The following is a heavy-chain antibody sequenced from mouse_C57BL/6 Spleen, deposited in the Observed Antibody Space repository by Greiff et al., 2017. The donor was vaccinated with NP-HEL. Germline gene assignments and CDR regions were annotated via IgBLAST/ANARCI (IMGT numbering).Heavy chain of an antibody. J-gene: IGHJ1*03. CDR3: ARGGSSYEYFDV. V-gene: IGHV1-52*01. CDR1: GYTFTSYW. CDR2: IDPSDSET. D-gene: IGHD1-1*01. Sequence: QVQLQHPGAELVRPGSSVKLSCKASGYTFTSYWMHWVKQRPIQGLEWIGNIDPSDSETHYNQKFKDKATLTVDKSSSTAYMQLSSLTSEDSAVYYCARGGSSYEYFDVWGTGTTVTVSS.